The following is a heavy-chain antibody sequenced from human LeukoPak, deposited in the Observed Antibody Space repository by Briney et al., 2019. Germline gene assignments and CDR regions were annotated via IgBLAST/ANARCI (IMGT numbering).Heavy chain of an antibody. CDR1: GYTFTRYG. CDR2: ISAYNGKT. D-gene: IGHD2-15*01. CDR3: ARADLRYCSGGSCYPGY. V-gene: IGHV1-18*04. Sequence: GSVKVSCKASGYTFTRYGISWVRQAPGQGLEWMGWISAYNGKTNYAQKLQGRVTMTTDTSTSTAYMELRSLRSDDTAVYYCARADLRYCSGGSCYPGYWGQGTLVTVSS. J-gene: IGHJ4*02.